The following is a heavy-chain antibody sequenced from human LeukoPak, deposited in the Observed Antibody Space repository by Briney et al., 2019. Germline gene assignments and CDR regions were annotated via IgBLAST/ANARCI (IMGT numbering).Heavy chain of an antibody. Sequence: PGGSLRLSCAASGFTVSNNYLSWVRQAPGKGLEWVSVICSDGATFYADSVKGRFTISRDSSKNTLYLQMNSLRAEDTAVYYCARGIAPGATPPLDYGGQGTLVTVSS. CDR3: ARGIAPGATPPLDY. CDR1: GFTVSNNY. CDR2: ICSDGAT. J-gene: IGHJ4*02. V-gene: IGHV3-66*01. D-gene: IGHD2-2*01.